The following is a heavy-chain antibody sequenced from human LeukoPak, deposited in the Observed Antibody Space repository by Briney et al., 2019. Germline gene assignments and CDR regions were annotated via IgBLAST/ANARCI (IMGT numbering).Heavy chain of an antibody. J-gene: IGHJ4*02. Sequence: ASVKVSCKASGGTFSSYAISWVRQAPGQGLEWMGRIIPILGIANYAQKFQGRVTITADKSTSTAYMELSSLRSEDTAVYYCARDQRQWLTPTGEFEYWGQGALVTVSS. CDR2: IIPILGIA. CDR1: GGTFSSYA. D-gene: IGHD6-19*01. V-gene: IGHV1-69*04. CDR3: ARDQRQWLTPTGEFEY.